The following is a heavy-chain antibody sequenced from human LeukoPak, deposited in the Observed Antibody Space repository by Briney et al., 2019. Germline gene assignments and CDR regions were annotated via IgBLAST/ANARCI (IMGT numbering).Heavy chain of an antibody. CDR2: IDESGTT. J-gene: IGHJ2*01. D-gene: IGHD2-2*02. CDR3: ARAPLSYCSSASCYRYFDL. Sequence: SATLSLTCTVSGASISTSSYYWGWIRQPPGKGLEWIGSIDESGTTYYNTSLKTRVTISADTSRNQFSLKLRSVTAADTAVYYCARAPLSYCSSASCYRYFDLWGGGTLVTVSS. CDR1: GASISTSSYY. V-gene: IGHV4-39*07.